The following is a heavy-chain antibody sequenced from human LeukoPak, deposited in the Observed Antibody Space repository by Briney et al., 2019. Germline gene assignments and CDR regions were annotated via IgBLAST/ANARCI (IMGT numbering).Heavy chain of an antibody. CDR3: AKDLVTGSLDY. J-gene: IGHJ4*02. D-gene: IGHD3-10*01. V-gene: IGHV3-23*01. CDR2: ISSSGGST. CDR1: GFTFSSYA. Sequence: SGGSLRLSCAAPGFTFSSYAMTWVRQAPGKGLEWVSSISSSGGSTYYADSVRGRFTISRDNSKNTLYLQMNSLRAEDTAIYYCAKDLVTGSLDYWGQGTLVTVSS.